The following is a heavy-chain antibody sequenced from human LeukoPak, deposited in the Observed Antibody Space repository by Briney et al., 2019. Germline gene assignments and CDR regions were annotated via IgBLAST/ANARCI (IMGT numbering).Heavy chain of an antibody. D-gene: IGHD2-2*03. CDR2: ISYDGSNK. CDR1: GFTFSSYA. J-gene: IGHJ3*02. Sequence: TGGSLRLSCAASGFTFSSYAMHWVRQAPGKGLEWVAVISYDGSNKYYADSVKGRFTISRDNSKNTLYLQMNSLRAEDTAVYYCARDRLDRAAFDIWGQGTMVTVSS. V-gene: IGHV3-30-3*01. CDR3: ARDRLDRAAFDI.